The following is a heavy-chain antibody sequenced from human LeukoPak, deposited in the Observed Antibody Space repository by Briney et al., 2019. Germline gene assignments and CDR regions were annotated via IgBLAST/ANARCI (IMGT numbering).Heavy chain of an antibody. V-gene: IGHV1-69*05. Sequence: SVKVSCKASGGTFSSYAISWVRQAPGQGLEWMGGIIPIFGTANYAQKFQGRVTITTDESTSTAYMELSSLRSEDTAVYYCARDLCRLGYFDWFCAFDIWGQGTVVTVSS. CDR2: IIPIFGTA. J-gene: IGHJ3*02. D-gene: IGHD3-9*01. CDR1: GGTFSSYA. CDR3: ARDLCRLGYFDWFCAFDI.